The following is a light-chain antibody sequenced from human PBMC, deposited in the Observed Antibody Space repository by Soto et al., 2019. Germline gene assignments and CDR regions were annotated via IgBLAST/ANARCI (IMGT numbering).Light chain of an antibody. Sequence: DIQMTQSPSSLSASVGDRVTITCRASQGISNYLAWYQQKPGKVPKLLIYAASTLQSGVPTRFSGSGSGTAVTLTISSLHPDDVARYYREKYNRAPWTFGEGTKVEIK. CDR2: AAS. V-gene: IGKV1-27*01. CDR1: QGISNY. CDR3: EKYNRAPWT. J-gene: IGKJ1*01.